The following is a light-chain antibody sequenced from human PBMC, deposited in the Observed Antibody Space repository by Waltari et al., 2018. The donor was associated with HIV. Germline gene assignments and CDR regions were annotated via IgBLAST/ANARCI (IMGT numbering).Light chain of an antibody. Sequence: DIQMTQSPSTLSASVGDRVTITCRASQSISDWLAWYQQKPGKAPKLLIYKASSVESGVPSMFSGSGSGTEFTLSISSLQPDDFATYYCQQYNTYSFIFGPGTKVDIK. V-gene: IGKV1-5*03. CDR1: QSISDW. CDR2: KAS. J-gene: IGKJ3*01. CDR3: QQYNTYSFI.